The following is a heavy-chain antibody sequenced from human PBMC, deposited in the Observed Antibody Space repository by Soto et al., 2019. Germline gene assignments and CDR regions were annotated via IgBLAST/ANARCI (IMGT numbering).Heavy chain of an antibody. CDR1: GFTFSSYA. D-gene: IGHD2-15*01. CDR3: ANPFYCSGGSCYDY. V-gene: IGHV3-23*01. CDR2: ISGSGGST. J-gene: IGHJ4*02. Sequence: QPGGSLRLSCAASGFTFSSYAMSWVRQAPGKGLEWVSAISGSGGSTYYADSVKGRFTISRDNSKNTLYLQMNSLRAEDTAVYYCANPFYCSGGSCYDYWGQGTLVTVSS.